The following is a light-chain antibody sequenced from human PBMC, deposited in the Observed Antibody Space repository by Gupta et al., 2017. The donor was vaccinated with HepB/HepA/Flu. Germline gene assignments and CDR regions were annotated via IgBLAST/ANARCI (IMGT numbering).Light chain of an antibody. V-gene: IGLV3-19*01. CDR3: NSRDSSGNHLV. CDR1: SLRRYY. CDR2: GKN. J-gene: IGLJ2*01. Sequence: SSELTQDPAVSVALGQTVRITCQGDSLRRYYASWYQQKPGQAPVLVIYGKNNRPSGIPDRFSGSSSGNTASLTITGAQAEDEADYYCNSRDSSGNHLVFGGGTKLTDL.